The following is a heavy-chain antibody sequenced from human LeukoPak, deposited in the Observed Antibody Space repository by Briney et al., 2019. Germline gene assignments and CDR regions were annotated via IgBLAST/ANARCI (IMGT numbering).Heavy chain of an antibody. J-gene: IGHJ6*02. Sequence: SETLSLTCTVSGGSISSSGYYWGWIRQPPGKGLEWIGSIYYSGSTHYSPSLESRVTISVDTSKNQFSLKLSSVTAADTAVYYCARGGFAVAGASFYYGMDVWGQGTTVTVSS. CDR1: GGSISSSGYY. CDR2: IYYSGST. D-gene: IGHD6-13*01. CDR3: ARGGFAVAGASFYYGMDV. V-gene: IGHV4-39*01.